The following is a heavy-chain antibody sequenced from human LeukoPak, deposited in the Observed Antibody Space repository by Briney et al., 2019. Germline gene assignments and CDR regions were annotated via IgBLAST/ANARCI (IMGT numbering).Heavy chain of an antibody. CDR3: ARSRQASGLLSS. D-gene: IGHD3-10*01. CDR2: IYDRGPA. CDR1: GGAIASGGYS. Sequence: PSETLSLTCTVSGGAIASGGYSWNWIRQSPGKGLEWIGCIYDRGPAYYNPSLKGRFTISVDRPKNQFFLNVTSLTAADTAVYYCARSRQASGLLSSWGQGTPVVVSS. J-gene: IGHJ5*02. V-gene: IGHV4-30-2*06.